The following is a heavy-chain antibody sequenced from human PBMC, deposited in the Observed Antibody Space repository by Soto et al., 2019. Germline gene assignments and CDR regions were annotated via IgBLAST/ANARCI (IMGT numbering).Heavy chain of an antibody. J-gene: IGHJ4*02. D-gene: IGHD2-15*01. V-gene: IGHV3-30*18. Sequence: QVQLVESGGGVVQPGRSLRLSCAASGFTFSSYGMHWVRQAPGKGLEWVAVISYDGSNKYYADSVKGRFTISRENSKNTLYLQMNSLRAEDTAVYYCAKGDCSGGSCYFFDYWGQGTLVTVSS. CDR3: AKGDCSGGSCYFFDY. CDR2: ISYDGSNK. CDR1: GFTFSSYG.